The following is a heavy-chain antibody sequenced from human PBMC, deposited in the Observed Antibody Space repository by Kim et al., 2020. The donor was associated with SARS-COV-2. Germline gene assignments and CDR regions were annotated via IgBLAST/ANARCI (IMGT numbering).Heavy chain of an antibody. D-gene: IGHD4-17*01. J-gene: IGHJ4*02. Sequence: ADSVKGRFTIARDKTKNSLYLQMNSLRAEDTAVYYCARVGPYGDYAFDYWGQGTLVTVSS. CDR3: ARVGPYGDYAFDY. V-gene: IGHV3-21*01.